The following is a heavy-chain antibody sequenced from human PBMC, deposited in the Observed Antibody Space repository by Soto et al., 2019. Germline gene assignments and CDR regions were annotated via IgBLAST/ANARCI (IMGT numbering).Heavy chain of an antibody. D-gene: IGHD4-17*01. V-gene: IGHV3-43*01. Sequence: GGSLRLSCAASGFTFDDYTIHWVRQAPGKGLEWVSLISWDGGSTYYADSVKGRFTISRDNSKNSLYLQMNSLRTEDTALYYCAKDLSTVVRSDAFDIWGQGTMVTVSS. CDR3: AKDLSTVVRSDAFDI. CDR1: GFTFDDYT. J-gene: IGHJ3*02. CDR2: ISWDGGST.